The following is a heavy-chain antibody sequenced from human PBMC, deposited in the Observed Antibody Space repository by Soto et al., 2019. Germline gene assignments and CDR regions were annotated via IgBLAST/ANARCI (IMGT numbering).Heavy chain of an antibody. CDR1: GYTFTSYY. CDR2: INPSGGSA. J-gene: IGHJ5*02. V-gene: IGHV1-46*03. D-gene: IGHD3-10*01. CDR3: ARAHYYGSGAYTPDDT. Sequence: QVQLVQSGAEVKKPGASVKVSCKASGYTFTSYYMHWVRQAPGQGLEWMGMINPSGGSASYTQKFPGRVTMTRDTATTTSDVKLSSLRSADTAVYYCARAHYYGSGAYTPDDTGGQGTLVIVAS.